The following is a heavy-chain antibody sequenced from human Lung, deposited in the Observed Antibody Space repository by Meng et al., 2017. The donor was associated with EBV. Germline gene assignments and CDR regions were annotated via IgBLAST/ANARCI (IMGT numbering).Heavy chain of an antibody. CDR1: GGSISSSNW. CDR2: IYHSGST. CDR3: ARVGAYCGGDCYHPR. D-gene: IGHD2-21*02. V-gene: IGHV4-4*02. J-gene: IGHJ4*02. Sequence: VQLQESGPGLVKPSGTLSLTCAVSGGSISSSNWWSWVRQPSGKGLEWIGEIYHSGSTNYNPSLKSRVTISVDESKNQFSLRLSSVAAADTAVYYCARVGAYCGGDCYHPRWGQGTLVTVSS.